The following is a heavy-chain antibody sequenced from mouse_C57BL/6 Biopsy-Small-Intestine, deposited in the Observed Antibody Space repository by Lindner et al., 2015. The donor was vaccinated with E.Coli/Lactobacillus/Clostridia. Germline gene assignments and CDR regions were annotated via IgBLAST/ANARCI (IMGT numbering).Heavy chain of an antibody. CDR1: GFTFSDYG. CDR2: ISSGSSTI. CDR3: AKDYYGSSYDY. V-gene: IGHV5-17*01. D-gene: IGHD1-1*01. Sequence: VQLQESGGGLVKPGGSLKLSCAASGFTFSDYGMHWVRQAPEKGLEWVAYISSGSSTIYYADTVKGLFTISRDNAKNALFLQMTSLRSEDTAMYYCAKDYYGSSYDYWGQGTTLTVSS. J-gene: IGHJ2*01.